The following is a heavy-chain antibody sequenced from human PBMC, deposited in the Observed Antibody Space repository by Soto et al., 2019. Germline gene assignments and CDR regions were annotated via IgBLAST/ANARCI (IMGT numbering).Heavy chain of an antibody. J-gene: IGHJ5*02. CDR1: GGSVSSGSYY. CDR2: IYYSGST. Sequence: SETLSLTCTVSGGSVSSGSYYWSWIRQPPGKGLEWIGYIYYSGSTNYNPSLKSRVTITVDTSKNQFSLKLSSVTAADTAVYYCAGGSGYYPGWFGPWGQGTLVTVS. V-gene: IGHV4-61*01. D-gene: IGHD3-3*01. CDR3: AGGSGYYPGWFGP.